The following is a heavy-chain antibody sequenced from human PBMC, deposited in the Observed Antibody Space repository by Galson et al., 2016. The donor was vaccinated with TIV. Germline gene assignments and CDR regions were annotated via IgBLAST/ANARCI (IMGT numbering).Heavy chain of an antibody. D-gene: IGHD5-12*01. CDR1: GFPFSSHG. V-gene: IGHV3-30*02. CDR2: IRYEGSTK. J-gene: IGHJ4*02. Sequence: SLRLSCAASGFPFSSHGIHWVRQAPGKGLEWLAFIRYEGSTKYYAGSVQGRFTISRDNLANMVYLQMDSLRREDTAVYYCARDRVRSGSIQHPWTLDYWGQGILVTVS. CDR3: ARDRVRSGSIQHPWTLDY.